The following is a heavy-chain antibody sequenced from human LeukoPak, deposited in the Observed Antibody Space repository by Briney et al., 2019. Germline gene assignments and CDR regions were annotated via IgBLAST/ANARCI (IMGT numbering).Heavy chain of an antibody. J-gene: IGHJ4*02. CDR1: RFTFSSYG. D-gene: IGHD3-22*01. Sequence: PGRSLRLSCAASRFTFSSYGMHWVRQAPGKGLEGVAVISYDGSNKYYADSVKGRFTISRDNSKNTLYLQMNSLRAEDTAVYYCARAYYDTPLDYWGQGTLVTVSS. CDR2: ISYDGSNK. CDR3: ARAYYDTPLDY. V-gene: IGHV3-30*05.